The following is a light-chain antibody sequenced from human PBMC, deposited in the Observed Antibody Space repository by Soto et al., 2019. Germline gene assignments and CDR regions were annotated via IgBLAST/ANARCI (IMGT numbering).Light chain of an antibody. CDR3: QQYYATPPYT. CDR2: WAS. Sequence: DIVMTQSPDSLAVSLGERATINCKSSQSVLYSSNNKNYLACYQHKPGQPPKLLIYWASARESGVPDRFSGSGSGTDFTLTISSLQAEDVAVYYCQQYYATPPYTFGQGTKLE. J-gene: IGKJ2*01. CDR1: QSVLYSSNNKNY. V-gene: IGKV4-1*01.